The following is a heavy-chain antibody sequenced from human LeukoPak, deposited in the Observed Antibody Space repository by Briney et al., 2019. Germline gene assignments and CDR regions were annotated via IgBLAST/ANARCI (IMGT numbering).Heavy chain of an antibody. CDR2: ISWGGGST. CDR1: GFTFDDYA. CDR3: AKGTRFFPRGGSRYYYYYYGMDV. D-gene: IGHD3-3*01. V-gene: IGHV3-43D*04. Sequence: PGGSLRLSCAASGFTFDDYAMHWVRQAPGKGLEWVSLISWGGGSTYYADSVKGRFTISRDNSKNSLYLQMNSLRAEDTALYYCAKGTRFFPRGGSRYYYYYYGMDVWGKGTMVTVSS. J-gene: IGHJ6*04.